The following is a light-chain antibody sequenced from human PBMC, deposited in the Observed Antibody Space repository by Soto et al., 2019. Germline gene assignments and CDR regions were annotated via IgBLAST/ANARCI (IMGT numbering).Light chain of an antibody. CDR1: SSDVGGYNC. J-gene: IGLJ1*01. Sequence: QSALTQPASVSGSPGQSITISCTGTSSDVGGYNCVSWYQQYSGKAPKLMIYEVSNRPSGVSNRFSGSKSGNTASLTISGLQAEDEADYYCSSYTLDSALYVFGTGTKLTVL. V-gene: IGLV2-14*01. CDR2: EVS. CDR3: SSYTLDSALYV.